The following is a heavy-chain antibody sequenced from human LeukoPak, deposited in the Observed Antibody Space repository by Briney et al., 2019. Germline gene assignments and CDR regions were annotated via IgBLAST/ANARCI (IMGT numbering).Heavy chain of an antibody. J-gene: IGHJ4*02. V-gene: IGHV1-2*02. CDR3: AREGAPQLSSYFDH. Sequence: GASVKVSCKASGYTFTAYYIHWVRQASGQGLEWMGWINPNTGGTNFAQRFQGGVTMTRDTSINTAYMELSSLRSDDTAMYYCAREGAPQLSSYFDHWGQGTLVTVSS. CDR2: INPNTGGT. D-gene: IGHD1-1*01. CDR1: GYTFTAYY.